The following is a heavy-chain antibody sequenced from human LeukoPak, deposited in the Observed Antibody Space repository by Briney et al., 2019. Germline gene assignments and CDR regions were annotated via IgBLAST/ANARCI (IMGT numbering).Heavy chain of an antibody. CDR2: IIPIFGTA. CDR1: GGTFSSYA. J-gene: IGHJ1*01. D-gene: IGHD4-17*01. V-gene: IGHV1-69*13. CDR3: ARAAVMTTVTTSFAR. Sequence: ASVKVSCKASGGTFSSYAISWVRQAPGQGLEWMGGIIPIFGTANYAQKFQGRVTITADESTSTAYMELSSLRSEDTAVYYCARAAVMTTVTTSFARWGQGTLVTVSS.